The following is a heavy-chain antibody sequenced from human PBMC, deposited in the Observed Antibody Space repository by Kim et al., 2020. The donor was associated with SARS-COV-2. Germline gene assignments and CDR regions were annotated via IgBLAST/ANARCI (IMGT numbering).Heavy chain of an antibody. CDR1: GFTFSTYG. J-gene: IGHJ4*02. V-gene: IGHV3-33*05. CDR2: ISYDGSNE. D-gene: IGHD3-10*01. Sequence: GGSLRLSCAASGFTFSTYGMHWVRQAPGKGLEWVAVISYDGSNEYYAESVKGRFTISRDNSKNTLYLQVNRLRAEDTAVYYCARDGVQNMVRGGPGDYWGQGTLVTVSS. CDR3: ARDGVQNMVRGGPGDY.